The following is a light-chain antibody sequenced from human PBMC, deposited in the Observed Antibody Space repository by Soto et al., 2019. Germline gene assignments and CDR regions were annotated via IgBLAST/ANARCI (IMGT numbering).Light chain of an antibody. CDR2: DVS. CDR3: CSYTSSSTYV. J-gene: IGLJ1*01. V-gene: IGLV2-14*01. Sequence: QSALTQPASVSGSPGQSITISCTGTSSDVGGYSYVSWYQQHPGKAPKLMIYDVSNRPSGVSNRFSGSKSGNTASLTISGLQAEDEADYYCCSYTSSSTYVFGTGTQLTVL. CDR1: SSDVGGYSY.